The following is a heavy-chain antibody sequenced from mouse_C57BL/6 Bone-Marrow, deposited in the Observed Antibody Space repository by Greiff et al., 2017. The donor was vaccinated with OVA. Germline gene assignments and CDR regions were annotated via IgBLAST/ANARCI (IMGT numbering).Heavy chain of an antibody. J-gene: IGHJ2*01. CDR2: IHPNSGST. V-gene: IGHV1-64*01. D-gene: IGHD1-1*01. Sequence: VQLQQSGAELVKPGASVKLSCKASGYTFTSYWMHWVKQRPGQGLEWIGMIHPNSGSTNYNEKFKSKATLTVDKSSSTAYMQLSSLTSEDSAVYYCARNPLLRFDYWGQGTTLTVSS. CDR3: ARNPLLRFDY. CDR1: GYTFTSYW.